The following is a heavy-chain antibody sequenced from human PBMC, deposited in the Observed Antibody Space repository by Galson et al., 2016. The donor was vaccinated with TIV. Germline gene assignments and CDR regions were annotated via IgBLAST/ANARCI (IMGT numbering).Heavy chain of an antibody. CDR3: AKDASSQVHDSGSFDS. J-gene: IGHJ4*02. D-gene: IGHD3-10*01. V-gene: IGHV1-69*13. CDR1: GGIFSGYA. CDR2: IISIFRTA. Sequence: SVKVSCKASGGIFSGYAINWVRQAPGQGLEWMGRIISIFRTANYAEKFQGRVTITADESTSTAYMELFSLRSEDTAVYYCAKDASSQVHDSGSFDSWGQGTLVTVSS.